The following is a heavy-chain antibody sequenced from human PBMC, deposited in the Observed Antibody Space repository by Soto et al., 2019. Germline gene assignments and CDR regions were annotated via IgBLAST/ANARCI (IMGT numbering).Heavy chain of an antibody. CDR1: GFTFSSYA. Sequence: GGSLRLSCAASGFTFSSYAMSWVRQAPGKGLEWVSAISGSGGSTYYADSVKGRFTISRDNSKNTLYLQMNSLRAEDTAVYYCAKDGGITMIVVVKHFDYWGQGTLVTVSS. V-gene: IGHV3-23*01. D-gene: IGHD3-22*01. J-gene: IGHJ4*02. CDR3: AKDGGITMIVVVKHFDY. CDR2: ISGSGGST.